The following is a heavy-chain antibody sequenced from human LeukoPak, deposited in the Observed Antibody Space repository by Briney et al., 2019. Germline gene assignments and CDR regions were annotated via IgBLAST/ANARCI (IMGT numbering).Heavy chain of an antibody. D-gene: IGHD3-3*01. J-gene: IGHJ5*02. V-gene: IGHV4-34*01. CDR1: GGSFSGYY. CDR3: ARGVASGPYYDFWSGYYRRPSFDP. CDR2: INHSGST. Sequence: SETLSLTCAVYGGSFSGYYWSWIRQPPGKGLEWIGEINHSGSTNYNPSLKSRVTISVDTSKNQFSLKLSSVTAADTAVYYCARGVASGPYYDFWSGYYRRPSFDPWGQGTLVTVSS.